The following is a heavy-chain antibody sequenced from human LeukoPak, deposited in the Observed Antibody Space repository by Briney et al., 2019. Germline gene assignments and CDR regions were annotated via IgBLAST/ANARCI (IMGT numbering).Heavy chain of an antibody. CDR2: IYYSGST. J-gene: IGHJ5*02. Sequence: SETLSLTCTVSGGSISTSSYYWGWIRQPPGKGLEWIGTIYYSGSTDYNPSLKSRVTISVDTSKNQFSLKLTSVTAADTAVYYCARHHYGSGSYEFDPWGQGTLVTVSS. CDR1: GGSISTSSYY. CDR3: ARHHYGSGSYEFDP. D-gene: IGHD3-10*01. V-gene: IGHV4-39*01.